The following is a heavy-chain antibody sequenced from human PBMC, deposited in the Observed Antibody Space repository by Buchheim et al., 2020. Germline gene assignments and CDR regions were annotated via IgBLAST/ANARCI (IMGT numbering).Heavy chain of an antibody. Sequence: EVQLVDSGGGLVQPGESLRLSCAASGFSFSGYAMSWVRQAPGKGLEWVSSISGSGATTFNADSVKGRFTISRDNSKNTLYLQMNSLRAEDTAVYFCAKGSRGYTNYYFDYWGQGTL. V-gene: IGHV3-23*04. J-gene: IGHJ4*02. CDR2: ISGSGATT. D-gene: IGHD4-11*01. CDR3: AKGSRGYTNYYFDY. CDR1: GFSFSGYA.